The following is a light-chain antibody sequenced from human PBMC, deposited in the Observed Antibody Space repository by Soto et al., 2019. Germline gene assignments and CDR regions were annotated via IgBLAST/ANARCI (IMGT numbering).Light chain of an antibody. V-gene: IGKV1-33*01. CDR3: QQYDNLSVG. Sequence: DVQMTQSPSSLSASVGDRVTITCQASQDISNYLNWYQQKPGKAPKLLIYDASNLETGGPSRFSGSGSGTDFTFTISTLQPEFSATYYCQQYDNLSVGFGQGTKLEIK. J-gene: IGKJ2*01. CDR2: DAS. CDR1: QDISNY.